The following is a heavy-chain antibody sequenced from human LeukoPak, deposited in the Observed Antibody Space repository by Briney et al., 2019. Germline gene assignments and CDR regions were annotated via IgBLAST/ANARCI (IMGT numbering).Heavy chain of an antibody. CDR1: GYTFSSYA. Sequence: GGSLRLSCAASGYTFSSYAMSWVRQAPGKGLEWVSVISGSGGSTYYADSVKGRFTISRDNSKNTLYLQMNSLRAEDTAVYYCAKGLLEWVLSMDYWGQGTLVTVSS. V-gene: IGHV3-23*01. CDR2: ISGSGGST. D-gene: IGHD3-3*01. CDR3: AKGLLEWVLSMDY. J-gene: IGHJ4*02.